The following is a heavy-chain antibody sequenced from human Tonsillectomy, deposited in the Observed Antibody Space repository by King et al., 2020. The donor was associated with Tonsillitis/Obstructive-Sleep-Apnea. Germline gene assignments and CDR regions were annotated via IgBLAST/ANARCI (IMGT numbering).Heavy chain of an antibody. J-gene: IGHJ4*02. CDR1: GFTFSSYW. CDR2: IKQDGSEK. D-gene: IGHD4-17*01. V-gene: IGHV3-7*04. Sequence: QLVQSGGGLVQPGGSLRLSCAASGFTFSSYWMSWVRQAPGKGLVLGAKIKQDGSEKYYVDSVKGRFTISRDNAKNSLYLQMNSLRAEDTAVYYCARYPTVKTPGYWGQGTLVTVSS. CDR3: ARYPTVKTPGY.